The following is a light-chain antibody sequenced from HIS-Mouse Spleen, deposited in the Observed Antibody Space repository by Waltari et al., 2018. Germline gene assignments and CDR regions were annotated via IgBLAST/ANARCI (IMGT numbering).Light chain of an antibody. V-gene: IGLV2-14*03. J-gene: IGLJ2*01. Sequence: QSALTQPASVSGSPGPSITISCTGTSSDVGGYNYVSWYQPHPGKAPKLMIYDVSNRPSGVSNRFSGSKSGNTASLTISGLQAEDEADYYCSSYTSSSTLVFGGGTKLTVL. CDR2: DVS. CDR3: SSYTSSSTLV. CDR1: SSDVGGYNY.